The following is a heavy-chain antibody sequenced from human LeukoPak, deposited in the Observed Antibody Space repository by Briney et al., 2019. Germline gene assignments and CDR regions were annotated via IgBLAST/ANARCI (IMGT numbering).Heavy chain of an antibody. CDR1: GGSFSGYY. J-gene: IGHJ4*02. CDR3: ARGADYGGNAVDY. D-gene: IGHD4-17*01. V-gene: IGHV4-34*01. Sequence: SETLSLTCAVYGGSFSGYYWSWIRQPPGKGLEWIGEISHSGSTNYNPSLKSRVTISVDTSKNQFSLKLSSVTAADTAVYYCARGADYGGNAVDYWGQGTLVTVSS. CDR2: ISHSGST.